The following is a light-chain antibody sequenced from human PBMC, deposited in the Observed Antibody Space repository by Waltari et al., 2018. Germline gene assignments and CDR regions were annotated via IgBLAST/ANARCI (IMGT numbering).Light chain of an antibody. CDR2: ADD. V-gene: IGLV3-21*04. CDR3: QVWDNDSDHWV. CDR1: NIVSRS. J-gene: IGLJ3*02. Sequence: SYVLTQPPPVSVAPRKAATITCGGDNIVSRSVNWYQQKPGRAPVLVISADDDRPSGIPERFSGSNAGNTATLTISGVEAGDEADYFCQVWDNDSDHWVFGGGTKLTVL.